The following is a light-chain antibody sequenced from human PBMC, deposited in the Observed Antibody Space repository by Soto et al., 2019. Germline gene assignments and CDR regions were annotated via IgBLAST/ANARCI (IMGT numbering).Light chain of an antibody. Sequence: DIQLTQSPSFLSASVGDRVTITCRASQGISSYLAWYQQKPGKAPKLLIYAASTLQSGVPSRFSGSGSGTEFTLTIRSLQPEHFATYYCQQLNSYPYTFGQGTKLEIK. J-gene: IGKJ2*01. V-gene: IGKV1-9*01. CDR3: QQLNSYPYT. CDR2: AAS. CDR1: QGISSY.